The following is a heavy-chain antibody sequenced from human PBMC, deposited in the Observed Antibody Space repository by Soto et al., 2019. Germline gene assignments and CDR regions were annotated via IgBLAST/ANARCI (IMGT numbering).Heavy chain of an antibody. Sequence: EASVKVSCKASGYTFTGYYMHWVRQAPGQGLEWMGWINPNSGGTNYAQKFQGRVTMTRDTSISTAYMELSRLRSDDTAVYYCARSTKAGSSVDYWGQGTLVTVSS. J-gene: IGHJ4*02. D-gene: IGHD6-6*01. CDR3: ARSTKAGSSVDY. V-gene: IGHV1-2*02. CDR2: INPNSGGT. CDR1: GYTFTGYY.